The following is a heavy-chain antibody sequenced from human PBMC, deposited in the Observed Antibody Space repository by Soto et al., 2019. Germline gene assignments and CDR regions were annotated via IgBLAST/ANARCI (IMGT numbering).Heavy chain of an antibody. J-gene: IGHJ6*02. Sequence: SETLSLTCTVSGGSISSYYWSCIRQPPGKGLEWIGYIYYSGSTNYNPSLKSRVTISVDTSKNQFSLKLSSVTAADTAVYYCARRARYYYYGMDVWGQGTTVTVSS. V-gene: IGHV4-59*01. CDR2: IYYSGST. CDR3: ARRARYYYYGMDV. CDR1: GGSISSYY.